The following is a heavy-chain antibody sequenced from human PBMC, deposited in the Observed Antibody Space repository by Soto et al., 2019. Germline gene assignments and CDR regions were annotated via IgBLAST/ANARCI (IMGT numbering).Heavy chain of an antibody. D-gene: IGHD6-19*01. CDR3: AKAASSGWRVYYYGMDV. CDR1: GFSFSSYA. CDR2: ISGSGGST. Sequence: GGSLRLSCAASGFSFSSYAMSWVRQAPGKWLEWVSAISGSGGSTYYADSVKGRFTISRDNSKNTLYLQMNSLRAEDTAVYYCAKAASSGWRVYYYGMDVWGQGTTVTVSS. J-gene: IGHJ6*02. V-gene: IGHV3-23*01.